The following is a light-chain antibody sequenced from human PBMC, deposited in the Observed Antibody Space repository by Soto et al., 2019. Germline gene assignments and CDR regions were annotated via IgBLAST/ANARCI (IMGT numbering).Light chain of an antibody. CDR3: SLYAGTNSVV. Sequence: QSALTQPPSASGSPGQSVAISCTGTSSDIGAYKFVSWYQQHPGKAPKLIIYEVSIRPSGVPDRFSCSKSGNTASLTVSGLLAEDEADYYCSLYAGTNSVVFGGGTKLTVL. CDR2: EVS. V-gene: IGLV2-8*01. CDR1: SSDIGAYKF. J-gene: IGLJ2*01.